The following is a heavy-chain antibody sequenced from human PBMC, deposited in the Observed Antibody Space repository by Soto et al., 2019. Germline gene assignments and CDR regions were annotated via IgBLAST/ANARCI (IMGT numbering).Heavy chain of an antibody. CDR3: ARDILHSMVRGVAYFDY. CDR1: GYTFTSYG. Sequence: QVQLVQSGAEVKKPGASVKVSCKASGYTFTSYGISWVRQAPGQGLEWMGWISAYNGNTNYAQKLQGRVTMTTDTSTSTAYMELRSLRSDDTAGYYCARDILHSMVRGVAYFDYWGQGTLVTVSS. CDR2: ISAYNGNT. J-gene: IGHJ4*02. D-gene: IGHD3-10*01. V-gene: IGHV1-18*01.